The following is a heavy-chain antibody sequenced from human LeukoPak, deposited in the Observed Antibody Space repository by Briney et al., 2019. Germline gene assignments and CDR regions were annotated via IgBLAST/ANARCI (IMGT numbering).Heavy chain of an antibody. D-gene: IGHD2-15*01. CDR3: AKEGGPDNWYFDL. CDR1: GFAFNTYG. J-gene: IGHJ2*01. Sequence: SGRSLRLSCAASGFAFNTYGMQWVRQAPGKGLEWVAVDSFNGRVRYCADSVRGRFTISRDNFKNTLYLQMNSLRAEDTAVYYCAKEGGPDNWYFDLWGRGTLATVSS. V-gene: IGHV3-30*18. CDR2: DSFNGRVR.